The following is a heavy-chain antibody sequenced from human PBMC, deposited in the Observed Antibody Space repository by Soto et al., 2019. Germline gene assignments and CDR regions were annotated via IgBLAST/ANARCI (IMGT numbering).Heavy chain of an antibody. V-gene: IGHV3-23*01. CDR1: GFTFNSYA. Sequence: EVQLLESGGGLVQPGGSLRLSCGGSGFTFNSYAMTWVRQAPGKGLEWVSAISGSGGTTYYANSVKGRFTISRDQSKDTLYMKMNRLRAEETAIYYCAKDRHYGSGTYFDTDLDYGGQGTLV. J-gene: IGHJ4*02. CDR2: ISGSGGTT. D-gene: IGHD3-10*01. CDR3: AKDRHYGSGTYFDTDLDY.